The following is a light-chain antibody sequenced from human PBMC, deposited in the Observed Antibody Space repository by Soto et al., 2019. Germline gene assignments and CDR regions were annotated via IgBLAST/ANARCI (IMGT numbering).Light chain of an antibody. Sequence: IQMTKSPSTLSSSGGDRVTINCRASQSISSWLAWYQQEPGKAPKLLIYKASTLESGVPSRFSGSGSGTEFTLTISSLQPDDFATYYCQQYDKYAWTFGQGTKVDI. J-gene: IGKJ1*01. V-gene: IGKV1-5*03. CDR1: QSISSW. CDR2: KAS. CDR3: QQYDKYAWT.